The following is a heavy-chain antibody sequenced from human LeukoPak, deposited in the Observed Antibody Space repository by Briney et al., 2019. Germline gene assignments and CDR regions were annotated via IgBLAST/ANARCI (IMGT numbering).Heavy chain of an antibody. CDR2: INAGNGNT. D-gene: IGHD3-3*01. J-gene: IGHJ6*03. Sequence: ASVKVSCKASGYTFTSYAMHWVRQAPGQRLEWMGWINAGNGNTKYSQEFQGRVTITRDTSASTAYMELSSLRSEDMAVYYCARVPLSWSGYLSHYYYYMDVWGKGTTVTVSS. CDR1: GYTFTSYA. V-gene: IGHV1-3*03. CDR3: ARVPLSWSGYLSHYYYYMDV.